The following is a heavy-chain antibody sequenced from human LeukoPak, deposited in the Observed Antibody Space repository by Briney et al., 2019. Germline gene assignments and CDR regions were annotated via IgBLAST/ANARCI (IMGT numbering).Heavy chain of an antibody. D-gene: IGHD3-16*02. CDR3: ARDQSTCYDYVWGSYRPYFDY. CDR1: GYSISSGYY. CDR2: IYHSGST. V-gene: IGHV4-38-2*02. J-gene: IGHJ4*02. Sequence: SETLSLTCTVSGYSISSGYYWGWIRQPPGKGLEWIGSIYHSGSTYYNPSLKSRVTISVDTSKNQFSLKLSSVTAADTAVYYCARDQSTCYDYVWGSYRPYFDYWGQGTLVTVSS.